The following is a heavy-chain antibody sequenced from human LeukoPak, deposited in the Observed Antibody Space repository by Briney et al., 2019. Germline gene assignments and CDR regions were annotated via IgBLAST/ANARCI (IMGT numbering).Heavy chain of an antibody. J-gene: IGHJ3*02. D-gene: IGHD5-24*01. CDR1: GFTFSSYA. Sequence: GGSLRLSCAASGFTFSSYAMHWVRQAPGKGLEYVSAISSNGGSTYYANSVKGRFTISRDNSKNTLYLQMGSLRAEDMAVYYCATERWLRQPYAFDIWGQGTMVTVSS. V-gene: IGHV3-64*01. CDR3: ATERWLRQPYAFDI. CDR2: ISSNGGST.